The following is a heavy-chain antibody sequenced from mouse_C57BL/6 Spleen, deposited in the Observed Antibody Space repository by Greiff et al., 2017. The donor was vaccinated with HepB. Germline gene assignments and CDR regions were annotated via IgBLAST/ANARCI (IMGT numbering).Heavy chain of an antibody. D-gene: IGHD1-1*01. V-gene: IGHV1-55*01. CDR1: GYTFTSYW. Sequence: QVQLQQPGAELVKPGASVKMSCKASGYTFTSYWITWVKQRPGQGLEWIGDIYPGSGSTKYNEKFKSKATLTVDTSSSTAYMQLSSLTSEDSAVYYCANYYGSWVWFAYWGQGTLVTVSA. CDR3: ANYYGSWVWFAY. J-gene: IGHJ3*01. CDR2: IYPGSGST.